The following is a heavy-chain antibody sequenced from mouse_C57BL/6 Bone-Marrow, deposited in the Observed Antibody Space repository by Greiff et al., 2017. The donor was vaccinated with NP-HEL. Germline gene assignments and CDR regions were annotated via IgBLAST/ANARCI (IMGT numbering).Heavy chain of an antibody. V-gene: IGHV1-69*01. D-gene: IGHD1-1*01. J-gene: IGHJ1*03. Sequence: QVQLQQPGAELVMPGASVKLSCKASGYTFTSYWMHWVKQRPGQGLEWIGEIDPSDSYTNYNQKFKGKSTLTVDKSSSTAYMQLSSLTSEDSAVYYCASSHYYGSSYGYFDVWGTGTTVTVSS. CDR3: ASSHYYGSSYGYFDV. CDR2: IDPSDSYT. CDR1: GYTFTSYW.